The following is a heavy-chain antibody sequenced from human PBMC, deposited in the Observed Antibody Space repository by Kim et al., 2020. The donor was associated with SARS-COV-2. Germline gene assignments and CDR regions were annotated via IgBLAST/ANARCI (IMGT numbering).Heavy chain of an antibody. CDR3: TRGPYSDYFDY. CDR2: T. V-gene: IGHV4-30-2*01. Sequence: TSHNPSLKSPATISVDRSKNQFSPTLTSVTAADTAVYYCTRGPYSDYFDYWGQGTLVTVSS. J-gene: IGHJ4*02. D-gene: IGHD4-4*01.